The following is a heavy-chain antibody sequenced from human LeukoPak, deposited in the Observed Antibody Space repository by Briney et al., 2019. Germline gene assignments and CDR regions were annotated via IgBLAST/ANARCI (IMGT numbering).Heavy chain of an antibody. CDR2: IYYSGST. Sequence: SETLSLTCTVSGGSLSSYYWSWIRQPPGKGLEWVGYIYYSGSTNYNPSLTSRVTISVDTSKNKFSLKLSSVTAADTAVYYCARDFGGYPIDAFDIWGQGTMVTVSS. CDR1: GGSLSSYY. J-gene: IGHJ3*02. V-gene: IGHV4-59*01. D-gene: IGHD3-22*01. CDR3: ARDFGGYPIDAFDI.